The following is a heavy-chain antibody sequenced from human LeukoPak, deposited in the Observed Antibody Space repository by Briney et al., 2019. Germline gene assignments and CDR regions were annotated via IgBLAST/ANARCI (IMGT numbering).Heavy chain of an antibody. D-gene: IGHD5-24*01. J-gene: IGHJ4*02. CDR3: ARDTSFNGERLHFIDY. CDR1: GFTFSLYG. Sequence: GGSLRLSCAASGFTFSLYGMHWVRQAPGKGLEWVAVISFDGSDKYYADSVKGRFTISRDNSKNTLYLQMNSLRAEDTAVYYCARDTSFNGERLHFIDYWGQGTLVTVSS. V-gene: IGHV3-30*03. CDR2: ISFDGSDK.